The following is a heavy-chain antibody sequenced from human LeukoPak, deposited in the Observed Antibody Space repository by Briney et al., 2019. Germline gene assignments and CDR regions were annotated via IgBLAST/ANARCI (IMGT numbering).Heavy chain of an antibody. V-gene: IGHV3-74*01. D-gene: IGHD2-2*01. CDR2: INSDGSST. J-gene: IGHJ6*02. CDR3: ARTYHGYGMDV. Sequence: GGSLRLSCAASGFTFSNYSMHWVRQAPGEGLVWVSLINSDGSSTNYADSVQGRFTISRDNTKKTLYLQMNSLRAEDTAVYYCARTYHGYGMDVWGQGTTVTVSS. CDR1: GFTFSNYS.